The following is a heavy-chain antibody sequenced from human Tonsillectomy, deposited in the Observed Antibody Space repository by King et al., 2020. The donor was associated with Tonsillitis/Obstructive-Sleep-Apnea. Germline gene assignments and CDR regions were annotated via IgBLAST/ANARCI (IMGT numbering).Heavy chain of an antibody. V-gene: IGHV4-31*01. CDR1: GGSISSGGYY. Sequence: QLQESGPGLVKPSQTLSLTCTVSGGSISSGGYYWSWIRQHPGKGREWIGCIYYIGSTYYNPSLKSLVTISVDTSKNQFSLKLSSVTAADTAVYYCATGSRNYYYMDVWGKGTTVTVSS. J-gene: IGHJ6*03. CDR2: IYYIGST. CDR3: ATGSRNYYYMDV.